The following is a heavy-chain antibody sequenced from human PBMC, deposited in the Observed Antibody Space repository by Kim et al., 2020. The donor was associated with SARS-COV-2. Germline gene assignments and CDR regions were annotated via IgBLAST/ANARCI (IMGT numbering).Heavy chain of an antibody. Sequence: GGSLRLSCAASGFTFSSYEMNWVRQAPGKGLECVSSISSSGSTIYYADSVKGRFTISRDNAKNSLYLQMNSLRAEDTAVYYCARDLYSCGYVSAFDIWGPGTMVTVSS. D-gene: IGHD5-18*01. CDR2: ISSSGSTI. J-gene: IGHJ3*02. CDR1: GFTFSSYE. V-gene: IGHV3-48*03. CDR3: ARDLYSCGYVSAFDI.